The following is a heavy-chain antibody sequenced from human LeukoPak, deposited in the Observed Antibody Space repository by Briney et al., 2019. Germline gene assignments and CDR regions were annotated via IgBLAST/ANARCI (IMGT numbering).Heavy chain of an antibody. V-gene: IGHV3-9*01. J-gene: IGHJ4*02. CDR2: ISWNSGSI. Sequence: GRSLRLFCAASGFTFDDYAMHWVRQAPGKGLEWVSGISWNSGSIGYADSVKGRFTISRDNAKNSLYLQMNSLRAEDTALYYCAKDRSIAAAGPFDYWGQGTLVTVSS. D-gene: IGHD6-13*01. CDR1: GFTFDDYA. CDR3: AKDRSIAAAGPFDY.